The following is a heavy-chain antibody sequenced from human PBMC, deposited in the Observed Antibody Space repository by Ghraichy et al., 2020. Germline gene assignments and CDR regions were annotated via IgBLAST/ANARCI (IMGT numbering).Heavy chain of an antibody. V-gene: IGHV3-48*02. Sequence: LTCVGSGFTFSSYSMNWVRQSPGKGLEWVSYITSSSRSKFYADSVKGRFTISRDNAQNSLSLQMNSLRDEDTAVYYCARGSKVVRFYYYDGMDVWGQGTTVTVSS. D-gene: IGHD4-23*01. CDR3: ARGSKVVRFYYYDGMDV. CDR2: ITSSSRSK. CDR1: GFTFSSYS. J-gene: IGHJ6*02.